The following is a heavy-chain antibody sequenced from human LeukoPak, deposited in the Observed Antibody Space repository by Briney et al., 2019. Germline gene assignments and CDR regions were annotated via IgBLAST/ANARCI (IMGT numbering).Heavy chain of an antibody. V-gene: IGHV3-30*04. Sequence: DTSMSLSCAASGLTFSSYAMHWVRQAPGKGLEWVAVISYDGSNKYYADSVKGRFTISRDNSKNTLYLQMNSLRAEDTAVYYCARDLANYYYYGMDVWGKGTTVTVSS. CDR3: ARDLANYYYYGMDV. CDR2: ISYDGSNK. J-gene: IGHJ6*04. CDR1: GLTFSSYA.